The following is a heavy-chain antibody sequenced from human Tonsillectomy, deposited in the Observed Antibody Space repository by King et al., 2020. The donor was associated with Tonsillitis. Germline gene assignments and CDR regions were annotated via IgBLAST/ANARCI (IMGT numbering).Heavy chain of an antibody. J-gene: IGHJ4*02. CDR3: SRRSSL. Sequence: VQLVESGGGLVRPGESLTLSCAASGFTVSDVWMSWLRQAPGKGLEWVGRIKARVHGGTIDYGAPVKGRFTISRDDSKNILYLQMNSLQPEDTAVYYCSRRSSLGGRGTLVTVSS. D-gene: IGHD2-2*01. CDR2: IKARVHGGTI. CDR1: GFTVSDVW. V-gene: IGHV3-15*01.